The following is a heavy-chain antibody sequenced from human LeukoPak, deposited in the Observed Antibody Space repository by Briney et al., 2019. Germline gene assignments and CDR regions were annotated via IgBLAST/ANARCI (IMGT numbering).Heavy chain of an antibody. CDR1: GHTFTDHY. D-gene: IGHD6-13*01. V-gene: IGHV1-2*02. Sequence: ASVKVSCKVSGHTFTDHYIHWVRQAPGQGLEWMGWINPNSGGTNYAQKFQGRVTMTRDTSISTAYMELSRLRSDDTAVYYCATLTGYPLCWGQGTLVTVSS. CDR3: ATLTGYPLC. J-gene: IGHJ4*02. CDR2: INPNSGGT.